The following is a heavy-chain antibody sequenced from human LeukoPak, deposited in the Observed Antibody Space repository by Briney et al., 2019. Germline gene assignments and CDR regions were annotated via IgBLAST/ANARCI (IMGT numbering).Heavy chain of an antibody. Sequence: GGSLRLSCAASGFTFSTYWMHWVRQAPGMGLVWVSRIDSDGSGASYADSVKGRFTISRDNAKNTLYLQMNSLKAEDTAVYYCARIGPSGSGSYFFLDPWGQGTLVTVSS. D-gene: IGHD3-10*01. V-gene: IGHV3-74*01. CDR2: IDSDGSGA. J-gene: IGHJ5*02. CDR1: GFTFSTYW. CDR3: ARIGPSGSGSYFFLDP.